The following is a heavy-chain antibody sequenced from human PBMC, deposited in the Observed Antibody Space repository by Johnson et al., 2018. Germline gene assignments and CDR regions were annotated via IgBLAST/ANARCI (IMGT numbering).Heavy chain of an antibody. D-gene: IGHD3-3*01. CDR2: ISTGGDT. CDR3: AASHHGFWEGWVS. J-gene: IGHJ5*01. Sequence: VQLVQSGGGLVQPGGSLRLSCAASGFTFSAYAMSWVRQAPGKGLEWVSAISTGGDTYYTDSVKGRFTISRDMNTLFLQMNSLMAEDTATYYCAASHHGFWEGWVSWGQGTLVTVSS. CDR1: GFTFSAYA. V-gene: IGHV3-23*04.